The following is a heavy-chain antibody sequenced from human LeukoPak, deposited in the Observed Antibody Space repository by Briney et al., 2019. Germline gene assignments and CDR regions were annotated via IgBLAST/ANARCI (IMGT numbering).Heavy chain of an antibody. CDR2: INHSGST. V-gene: IGHV4-34*01. CDR3: ARGAYYDILTGYYRDDDAFDI. J-gene: IGHJ3*02. CDR1: GGSFSGYY. Sequence: PSETLSLTCAVYGGSFSGYYWSWIRQPPGKGLEWIGEINHSGSTNYNPSLKSRVTISVDTSKNQLSLKLSSVTAADTAVYYCARGAYYDILTGYYRDDDAFDIWGQGTMVTVSS. D-gene: IGHD3-9*01.